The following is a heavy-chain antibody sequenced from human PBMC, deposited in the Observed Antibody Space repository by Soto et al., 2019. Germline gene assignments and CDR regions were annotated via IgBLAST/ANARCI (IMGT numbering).Heavy chain of an antibody. J-gene: IGHJ3*02. Sequence: QLQLQESGPGLVKPSETLSLTCTVSGGSISSSSYYWGWIRQPPGKGLEWIGSIYYSGSTYYNPSLKSRVTISVDTSKNQFSLKLSSVTAADTAVYYCARHEYSSSWYVRAAFDIWGQGTMVTVSS. D-gene: IGHD6-13*01. CDR1: GGSISSSSYY. V-gene: IGHV4-39*01. CDR2: IYYSGST. CDR3: ARHEYSSSWYVRAAFDI.